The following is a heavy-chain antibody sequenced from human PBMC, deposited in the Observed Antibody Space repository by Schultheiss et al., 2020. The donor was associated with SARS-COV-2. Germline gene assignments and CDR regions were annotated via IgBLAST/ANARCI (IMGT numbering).Heavy chain of an antibody. D-gene: IGHD6-6*01. CDR1: GFTFSSYA. CDR3: ARTWTQLVGPAY. V-gene: IGHV3-30*03. CDR2: ISYDGSNK. Sequence: GGSLRLSCAASGFTFSSYAMRWVRQAPGKGLEWVTFISYDGSNKKYADSVKGRFTISRDNSKNTLYLQMNSLRAEDTAVYYCARTWTQLVGPAYWGQGTRVTVSS. J-gene: IGHJ4*02.